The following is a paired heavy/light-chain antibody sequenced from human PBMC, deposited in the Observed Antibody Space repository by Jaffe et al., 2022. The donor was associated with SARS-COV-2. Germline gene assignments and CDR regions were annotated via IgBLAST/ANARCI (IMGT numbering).Light chain of an antibody. CDR1: QSVDSY. CDR2: DAS. V-gene: IGKV3-11*01. CDR3: QQRSNWPLT. J-gene: IGKJ4*01. Sequence: EIVLTQSPATLSLSPGERATLSCRASQSVDSYLVWYQQKPGQPPRLLIYDASNRATGIPARFSGSGSETDFTLNISNLEPEDVAVYYCQQRSNWPLTFGGGTKVEI.
Heavy chain of an antibody. J-gene: IGHJ4*02. CDR3: AKSPRGGDLSQYPGMTFDY. V-gene: IGHV3-23*01. CDR2: ISGSGGRT. Sequence: EVRLLESGGGLVQPGGSLRLSCAASGFTFSNYAMNWVRQDPGKGLEWVSTISGSGGRTYYADSVKGRFTISRDNSKNTLYLQMNRLRAEDTALYYCAKSPRGGDLSQYPGMTFDYWGQETLVTVSS. D-gene: IGHD2-21*02. CDR1: GFTFSNYA.